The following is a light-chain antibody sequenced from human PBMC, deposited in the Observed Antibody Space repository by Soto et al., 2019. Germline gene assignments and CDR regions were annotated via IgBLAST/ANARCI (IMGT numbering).Light chain of an antibody. V-gene: IGLV2-14*01. J-gene: IGLJ1*01. CDR1: SSDVGAYNF. Sequence: QSVLSQPASVSGSPGQSIAIFCTGTSSDVGAYNFVSWYQQHPDQAPKLILYDVGNRPPGVSNRFPGSKSGDSASLTISGLQAEDEADYYCSSYTTIKTYVFGTGTKVTVL. CDR2: DVG. CDR3: SSYTTIKTYV.